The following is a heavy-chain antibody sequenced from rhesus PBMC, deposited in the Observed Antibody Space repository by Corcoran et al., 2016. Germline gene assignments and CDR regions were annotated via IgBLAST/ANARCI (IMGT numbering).Heavy chain of an antibody. J-gene: IGHJ6*01. Sequence: QVQLQESGPGVVKPSETLSLTCAVVGGPISDSYRWSWIRQPPGKGLEWIGYIYGSSTSTNYNPSLKSRVTISKDTSKNQFSLKLSSVTAADTAVYYCARDQDGLDSWGQGVVVTVAS. CDR2: IYGSSTST. CDR1: GGPISDSYR. V-gene: IGHV4S10*01. CDR3: ARDQDGLDS.